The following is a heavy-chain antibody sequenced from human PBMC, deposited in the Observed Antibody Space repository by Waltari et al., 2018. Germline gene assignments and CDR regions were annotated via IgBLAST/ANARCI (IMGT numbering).Heavy chain of an antibody. CDR1: GGSFSGYY. CDR2: INHSGST. Sequence: QVQLQQWGAGLLKPSETLSLTCAVYGGSFSGYYWSWICQPPGKGLEWIGEINHSGSTNYNPSLKSRVTISVDTSKNQFSLKLSSVTAADTAVYYCARVQLRFLGRSWFDPWGQGTLVTVSS. D-gene: IGHD3-3*01. CDR3: ARVQLRFLGRSWFDP. V-gene: IGHV4-34*01. J-gene: IGHJ5*02.